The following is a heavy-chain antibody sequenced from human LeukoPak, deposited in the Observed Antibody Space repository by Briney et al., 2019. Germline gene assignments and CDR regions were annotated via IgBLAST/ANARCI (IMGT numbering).Heavy chain of an antibody. D-gene: IGHD2-2*01. V-gene: IGHV3-74*01. CDR1: GSTFSSYW. CDR3: ARLGYCSSTSCYQSGFDP. Sequence: GGSLRLSCAASGSTFSSYWMHWVRQAPGKGLVWVSRINSDGSSTSYADSVKGRFTISRDNSKNTLYLQMNSLRAEDTAVYYCARLGYCSSTSCYQSGFDPWGQGTLVTVSS. J-gene: IGHJ5*02. CDR2: INSDGSST.